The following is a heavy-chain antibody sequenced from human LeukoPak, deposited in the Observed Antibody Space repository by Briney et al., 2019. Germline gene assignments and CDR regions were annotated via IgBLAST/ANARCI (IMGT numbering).Heavy chain of an antibody. CDR3: ARDRGYNWNDVPFDY. Sequence: ASVKVSCKASGYTFTGYYMHWVRQAPGQELEWMGWINPNSGGTNYAQKFQGRVTMTRDTSISTAYMELSRLRSDDTAVYYCARDRGYNWNDVPFDYWGQGTLVTVSS. D-gene: IGHD1-1*01. CDR1: GYTFTGYY. CDR2: INPNSGGT. V-gene: IGHV1-2*02. J-gene: IGHJ4*02.